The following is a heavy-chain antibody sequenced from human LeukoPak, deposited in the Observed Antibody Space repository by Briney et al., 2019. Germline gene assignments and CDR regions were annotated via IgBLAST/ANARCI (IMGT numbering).Heavy chain of an antibody. CDR2: ICAYNGNT. Sequence: ASVKVSCKASGYTFTSYDINWVRQAPGQGLEWMSWICAYNGNTKYAQKFQGRVTMTTDTSTSTAYMELRSLRSDDTAIYYCARWRDYYDSSGYYYPLDYWGQGTLVIVSS. CDR1: GYTFTSYD. V-gene: IGHV1-18*01. J-gene: IGHJ4*02. D-gene: IGHD3-22*01. CDR3: ARWRDYYDSSGYYYPLDY.